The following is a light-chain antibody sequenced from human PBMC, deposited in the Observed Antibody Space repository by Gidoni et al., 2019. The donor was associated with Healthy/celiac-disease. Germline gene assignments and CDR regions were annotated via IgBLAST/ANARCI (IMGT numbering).Light chain of an antibody. CDR3: QQYNSYPYT. J-gene: IGKJ2*01. Sequence: DIQMHQSPSTLTASVGYRVTNTCWASQSISSWLAWYQQKPGKAPKLLIYKASSLESGVPERFSGSGSGTEFTLTISSLQADDFATYYCQQYNSYPYTFGQGTKLEIK. CDR2: KAS. CDR1: QSISSW. V-gene: IGKV1-5*03.